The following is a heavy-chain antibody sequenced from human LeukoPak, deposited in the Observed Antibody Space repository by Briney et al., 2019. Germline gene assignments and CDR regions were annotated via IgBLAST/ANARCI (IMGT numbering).Heavy chain of an antibody. V-gene: IGHV3-74*01. Sequence: AGGPLRLSCAASGFTFSIYWMHWVRQAPGRGLVWVARMNSDGSTTTYADCVKGRLTISRDNAKNTMNLQMNSLRAEDTAVYYCARTGTPPAVRGVTPNYYGIDVWGQGTTVTVSS. CDR2: MNSDGSTT. D-gene: IGHD3-10*01. J-gene: IGHJ6*02. CDR3: ARTGTPPAVRGVTPNYYGIDV. CDR1: GFTFSIYW.